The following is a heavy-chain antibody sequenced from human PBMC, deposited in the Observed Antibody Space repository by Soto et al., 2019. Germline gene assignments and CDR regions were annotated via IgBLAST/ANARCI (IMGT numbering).Heavy chain of an antibody. CDR3: ARSLRMAVAGNAFDI. CDR2: IIPILGIA. D-gene: IGHD6-19*01. CDR1: GGTFSSYT. Sequence: SVKVSCKASGGTFSSYTISWVRQAPGQGLEWIGRIIPILGIANYAQKFQGRVTITADKSTSTAYMELSSLRSEDTAVYYCARSLRMAVAGNAFDIWGQGTMVTVSS. V-gene: IGHV1-69*02. J-gene: IGHJ3*02.